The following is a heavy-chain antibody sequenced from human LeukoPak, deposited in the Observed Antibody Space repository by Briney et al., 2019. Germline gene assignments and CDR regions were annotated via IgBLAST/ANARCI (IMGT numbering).Heavy chain of an antibody. CDR1: GGSFSGYY. J-gene: IGHJ5*02. V-gene: IGHV4-34*01. Sequence: PSETLSLTCAVYGGSFSGYYRSWIRQPPGKGLEWIGEINHSGSTNYNPSLKSRVTISVDTSKNQFSLKLSSVTAADTAVYYCARGLKGVSSSPNWFDPWGQGTLVTVSS. D-gene: IGHD6-6*01. CDR2: INHSGST. CDR3: ARGLKGVSSSPNWFDP.